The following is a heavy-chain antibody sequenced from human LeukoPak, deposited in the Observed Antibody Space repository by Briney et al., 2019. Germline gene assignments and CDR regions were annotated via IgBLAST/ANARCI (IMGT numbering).Heavy chain of an antibody. CDR3: ARGSGIITGIDE. CDR1: GFTFSSHW. Sequence: GGSLRLSCAASGFTFSSHWMHWVRQAPGKGLVWVSRIKDDGSHTNYADSVKGRFTISRDDAKNTLSLQMNSLRAEDTAVYYCARGSGIITGIDEWGQGTLVTVSS. J-gene: IGHJ4*02. V-gene: IGHV3-74*01. CDR2: IKDDGSHT. D-gene: IGHD6-25*01.